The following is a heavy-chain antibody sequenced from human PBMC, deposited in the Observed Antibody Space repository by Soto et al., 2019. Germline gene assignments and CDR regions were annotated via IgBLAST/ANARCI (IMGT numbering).Heavy chain of an antibody. Sequence: VQLVESGGGVVQPGRSLRLSCAASGFTFSDYAMHWVRQAPGKGLEWVAVVSHDGRNTHYADSVKGRFTISRASSKNTVSLEMTSLRAEYTAVYYCAKGGRQWLVTSDFNYWGQGALVTVSS. V-gene: IGHV3-30*18. CDR3: AKGGRQWLVTSDFNY. CDR1: GFTFSDYA. CDR2: VSHDGRNT. D-gene: IGHD6-19*01. J-gene: IGHJ4*02.